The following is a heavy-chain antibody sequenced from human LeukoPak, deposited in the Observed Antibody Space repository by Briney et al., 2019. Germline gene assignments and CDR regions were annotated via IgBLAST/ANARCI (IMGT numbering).Heavy chain of an antibody. D-gene: IGHD1-26*01. V-gene: IGHV3-48*01. CDR2: ISSSSSTI. J-gene: IGHJ4*02. CDR1: GFTFSSYE. CDR3: ARGGGSYLYYFDY. Sequence: GGSLRLSCAASGFTFSSYEMNWVRQAPGKGLEWVSYISSSSSTIYYADSVKGRFTISRDNAKNSLYLQMNSLRAEDTAVYYCARGGGSYLYYFDYWGQGTLVTVSS.